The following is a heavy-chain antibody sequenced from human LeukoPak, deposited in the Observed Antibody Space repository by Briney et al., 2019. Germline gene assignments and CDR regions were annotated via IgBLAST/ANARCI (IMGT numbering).Heavy chain of an antibody. D-gene: IGHD3-10*01. CDR2: IIPIFGTA. J-gene: IGHJ4*02. V-gene: IGHV1-69*13. CDR1: GGTFSSYA. CDR3: ARGDSGNYFDY. Sequence: GASVKVSCKASGGTFSSYAISWVRQAPGQGLEWMGGIIPIFGTANYAQKFQGRVTITADESTSTAYMERSSLRSEDTAVYYCARGDSGNYFDYWGQGTLVTVSS.